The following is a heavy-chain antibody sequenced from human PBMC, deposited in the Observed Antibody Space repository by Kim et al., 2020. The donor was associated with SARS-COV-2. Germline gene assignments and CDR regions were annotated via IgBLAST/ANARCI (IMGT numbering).Heavy chain of an antibody. V-gene: IGHV1-3*01. D-gene: IGHD3-10*01. CDR3: ARGRTMVRGVMGWFDP. J-gene: IGHJ5*02. CDR1: GYTFTSYA. CDR2: INAGNGNT. Sequence: ASVKVSCKASGYTFTSYAMHWVRQAPGQRLEWMGWINAGNGNTKYSQKFQGRVTITRDTSESTAYMELSSLRSEDTAVYYCARGRTMVRGVMGWFDPWGQGTLVTVSS.